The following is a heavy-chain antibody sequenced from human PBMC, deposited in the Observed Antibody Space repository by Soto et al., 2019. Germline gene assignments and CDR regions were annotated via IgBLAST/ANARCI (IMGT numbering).Heavy chain of an antibody. D-gene: IGHD5-18*01. Sequence: EVQLVESGGGLVQPGGSLRLSCAASGFTFSSNWMSWVRQAPGKGLEWVANIKQDGSEKYYVDSVKGRFTISRDNAKNSLYLQMNSLRAEDTAVYYCARDKLVGDMWMVTSRYFDYWGQGTLVTVSS. CDR2: IKQDGSEK. V-gene: IGHV3-7*05. CDR1: GFTFSSNW. CDR3: ARDKLVGDMWMVTSRYFDY. J-gene: IGHJ4*02.